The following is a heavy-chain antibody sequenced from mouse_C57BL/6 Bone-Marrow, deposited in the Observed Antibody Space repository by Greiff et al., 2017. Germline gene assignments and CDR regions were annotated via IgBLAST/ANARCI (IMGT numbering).Heavy chain of an antibody. CDR2: IHPNSGST. V-gene: IGHV1-64*01. Sequence: QVQLQQPGAELVKPGASVKLSCKASGYTFTSYWMHWVKQRPGQGLEWIGMIHPNSGSTNYNEKFKSKATLTVDKSSSTAYMQLSGLTSEASAVYDGARGGGLLWSPRGYWGQGTTRTVSS. D-gene: IGHD2-1*01. CDR3: ARGGGLLWSPRGY. CDR1: GYTFTSYW. J-gene: IGHJ2*01.